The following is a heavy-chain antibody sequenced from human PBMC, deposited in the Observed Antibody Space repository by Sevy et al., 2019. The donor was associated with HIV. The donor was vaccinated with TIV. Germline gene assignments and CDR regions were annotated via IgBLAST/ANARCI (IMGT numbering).Heavy chain of an antibody. CDR1: GFTFSSYA. Sequence: GGSLRLSCAASGFTFSSYAMSWVRQAQGKGLEWVSTISNSGDRTFFADSVKGRFTISRDNSRNTLFLQMNSLRSDDTAVYYCATDVTAXKGGDQXGQGTLVTVSS. CDR2: ISNSGDRT. CDR3: ATDVTAXKGGDQ. J-gene: IGHJ4*02. D-gene: IGHD2-21*02. V-gene: IGHV3-23*01.